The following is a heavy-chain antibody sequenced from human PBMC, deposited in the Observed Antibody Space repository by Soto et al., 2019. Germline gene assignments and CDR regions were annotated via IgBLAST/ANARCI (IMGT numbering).Heavy chain of an antibody. Sequence: GESLKISCAASGFTFSSYAMSWVRQAPGKGLEWVSAISGSGGSTYYADSVKGRFTISRDNSKNTLYLQMNSLRAEDTAVYYCAKDGGSGSYYNAGFDYWGQGTLVTVSS. V-gene: IGHV3-23*01. CDR1: GFTFSSYA. J-gene: IGHJ4*02. D-gene: IGHD3-10*01. CDR3: AKDGGSGSYYNAGFDY. CDR2: ISGSGGST.